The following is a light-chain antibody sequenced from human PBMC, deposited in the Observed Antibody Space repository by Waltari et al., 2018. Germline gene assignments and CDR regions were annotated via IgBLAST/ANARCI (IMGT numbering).Light chain of an antibody. J-gene: IGKJ3*01. CDR1: QSVLDSSNNKNY. CDR3: QQYYSTPFT. CDR2: WAS. V-gene: IGKV4-1*01. Sequence: DIVMTQSPDSLAVSLGERAHINCKSSQSVLDSSNNKNYLAWYQQKPGQPPKLLIYWASTRESGVPDRFSGSGSGTDFTLTISSLQAEDVAVYYCQQYYSTPFTFGPGTKVDIK.